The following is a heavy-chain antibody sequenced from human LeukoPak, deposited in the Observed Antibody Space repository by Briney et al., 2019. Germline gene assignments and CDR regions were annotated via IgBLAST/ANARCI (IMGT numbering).Heavy chain of an antibody. CDR2: ISYDGSNK. Sequence: GGSLRLSCAASGFTFSNYAMSWVRQAPGKGLECVAVISYDGSNKYYTDSVKGRFTISRDNAKNSLYLQMNSLRAEDTAVYYCARDANTAMVPNDAFDIWGQGTMVTVSS. V-gene: IGHV3-30*03. CDR1: GFTFSNYA. J-gene: IGHJ3*02. CDR3: ARDANTAMVPNDAFDI. D-gene: IGHD5-18*01.